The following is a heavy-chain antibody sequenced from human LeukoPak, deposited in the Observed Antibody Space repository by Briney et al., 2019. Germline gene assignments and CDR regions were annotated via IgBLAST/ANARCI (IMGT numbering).Heavy chain of an antibody. CDR1: GFTFSSNW. D-gene: IGHD1-26*01. CDR2: INEDGSTT. J-gene: IGHJ4*02. CDR3: VRDLGGRSGH. Sequence: GGSLRLYCAASGFTFSSNWMHCVRQAPGKGLVWVSRINEDGSTTNYADSVKGRSTIFRDNAKNTLYLQMNSLRAEDTAVYYCVRDLGGRSGHWGQGTLVTVSS. V-gene: IGHV3-74*01.